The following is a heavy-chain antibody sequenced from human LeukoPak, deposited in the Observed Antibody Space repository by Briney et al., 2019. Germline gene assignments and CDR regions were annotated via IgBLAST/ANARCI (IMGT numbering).Heavy chain of an antibody. CDR2: ISGSGGST. V-gene: IGHV3-23*01. J-gene: IGHJ6*03. CDR3: ARDYTFPPKYYYYYYYMDV. Sequence: PGGSLRLSCAASGFTFSSYGMSWVRQAPGKGLEWVSAISGSGGSTYYADSVKGRFTISRGNSKNTLYLQMNSLRAEDTAVYYCARDYTFPPKYYYYYYYMDVWGKGTTVTVSS. CDR1: GFTFSSYG.